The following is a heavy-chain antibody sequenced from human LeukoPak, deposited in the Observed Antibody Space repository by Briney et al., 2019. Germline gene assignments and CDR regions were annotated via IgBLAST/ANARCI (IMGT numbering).Heavy chain of an antibody. J-gene: IGHJ4*02. V-gene: IGHV3-30*03. D-gene: IGHD3-22*01. Sequence: GGPLRLSCAASGFTFRNYGMHWVRQAPGKGLEWVALISFDESSEYYADSVKGRFTISRDNSRNTLYLQMNSLRAEDTAVYYCARDYYDSSGYYPFDYWGQGILVTVSS. CDR3: ARDYYDSSGYYPFDY. CDR1: GFTFRNYG. CDR2: ISFDESSE.